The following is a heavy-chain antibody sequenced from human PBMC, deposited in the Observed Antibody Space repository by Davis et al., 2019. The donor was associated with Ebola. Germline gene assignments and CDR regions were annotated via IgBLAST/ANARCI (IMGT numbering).Heavy chain of an antibody. J-gene: IGHJ3*02. D-gene: IGHD7-27*01. CDR3: ARDKGLGIGHDAFDI. Sequence: ASVKVSCKASGYTFTSYYMHWVRQAPGQGLEWMGIINPSGGSTSYAQKFQGRVTMTRDTSTSTVYMELSSLRSEDTAVYYCARDKGLGIGHDAFDIWGQGTMVTVSS. CDR1: GYTFTSYY. V-gene: IGHV1-46*01. CDR2: INPSGGST.